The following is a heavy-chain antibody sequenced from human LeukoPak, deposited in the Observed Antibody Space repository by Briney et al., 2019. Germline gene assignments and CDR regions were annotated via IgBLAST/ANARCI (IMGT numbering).Heavy chain of an antibody. CDR1: GFTFSNSG. CDR3: AKDYIYGGWGIAFDI. D-gene: IGHD5-18*01. J-gene: IGHJ3*02. V-gene: IGHV3-30*02. Sequence: GGSLRLSCVASGFTFSNSGMHWVRQAPGKGLEWVAFIRFDGSSKFYTDSVKGRFTISRDNSKNTLNLQMNSLRAEDTAVYYCAKDYIYGGWGIAFDIWGQGTKVTVSS. CDR2: IRFDGSSK.